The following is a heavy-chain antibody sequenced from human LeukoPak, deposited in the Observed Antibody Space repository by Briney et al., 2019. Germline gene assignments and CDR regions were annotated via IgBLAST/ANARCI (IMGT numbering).Heavy chain of an antibody. V-gene: IGHV4-30-2*01. CDR1: GGSISSGGYS. D-gene: IGHD1-1*01. Sequence: SQTLSLTCAVSGGSISSGGYSWSWIRQPPGKGLEWIGYIYHSGSTYYNPSLKSRVTISVDRSKNQFSLKLSSVTAADTAVYYCARDGTGFLHLAFRGQGILVTVSS. CDR3: ARDGTGFLHLAF. CDR2: IYHSGST. J-gene: IGHJ4*02.